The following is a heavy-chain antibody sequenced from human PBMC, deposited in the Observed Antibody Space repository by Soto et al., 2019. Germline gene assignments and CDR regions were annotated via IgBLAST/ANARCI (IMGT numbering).Heavy chain of an antibody. V-gene: IGHV3-7*03. CDR2: IKQDGSEK. J-gene: IGHJ4*02. Sequence: EVQLVESGGGLVQPGGSLRLSCAASGFTFSSYWMSWVRQAPGKGLEWVANIKQDGSEKYYVDSVKGRFTISRDNAKNSLYMQMNSLRAEDTAVYYCASTYYYDSSGYYFPRWGQGTLVTVSS. D-gene: IGHD3-22*01. CDR3: ASTYYYDSSGYYFPR. CDR1: GFTFSSYW.